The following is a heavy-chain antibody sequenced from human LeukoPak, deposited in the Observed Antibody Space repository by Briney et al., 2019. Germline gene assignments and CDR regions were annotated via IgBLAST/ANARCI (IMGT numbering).Heavy chain of an antibody. Sequence: ASVKVSCKASGYTSTSYGISWVRQAPGQGLEWMGGTSAYNGNTNYAQKVQGRVTMTTNTSTSTAYMELRSLRSDDTAVYYCARDLGSMTTVNGFDCWGQGALVTVSS. J-gene: IGHJ4*02. CDR1: GYTSTSYG. V-gene: IGHV1-18*01. CDR3: ARDLGSMTTVNGFDC. CDR2: TSAYNGNT. D-gene: IGHD4-11*01.